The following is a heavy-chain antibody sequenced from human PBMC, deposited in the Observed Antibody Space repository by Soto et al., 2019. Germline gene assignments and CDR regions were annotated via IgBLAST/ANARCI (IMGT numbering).Heavy chain of an antibody. CDR2: ISGSGGST. Sequence: PGGSLRLSCAASGFTFSSYAMTWVRQAPGRGLEWVAAISGSGGSTYYADSVKGRFTISRDNSKNTLYLQMNSLRAEDTAVYYCAKDQRYYYDSSGYYLRWGQGTLVTVSS. V-gene: IGHV3-23*01. CDR3: AKDQRYYYDSSGYYLR. D-gene: IGHD3-22*01. J-gene: IGHJ4*02. CDR1: GFTFSSYA.